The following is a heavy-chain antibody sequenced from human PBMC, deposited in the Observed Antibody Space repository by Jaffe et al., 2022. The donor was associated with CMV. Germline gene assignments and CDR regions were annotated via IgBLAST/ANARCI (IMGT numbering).Heavy chain of an antibody. J-gene: IGHJ3*01. CDR3: ARSNFHHSLAAFDF. V-gene: IGHV1-18*01. CDR2: ISANNGST. Sequence: QVQLVQSVSEVKRPGASVKVSCKASGYTFSSYVISWVRQAPGQGLEWMGWISANNGSTEYTQRFQGRVTLTTETSTRTAYMELRSLRSDDTAMYYCARSNFHHSLAAFDFWGQGTMVTVSS. D-gene: IGHD5-18*01. CDR1: GYTFSSYV.